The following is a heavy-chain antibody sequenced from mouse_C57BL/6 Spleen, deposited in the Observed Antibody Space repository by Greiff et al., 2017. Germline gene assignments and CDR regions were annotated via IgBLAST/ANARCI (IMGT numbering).Heavy chain of an antibody. Sequence: EVKLEESGEGLVKPGGSLKLSCAASGFTFSSYAMSWVRQTPEKRLEWVAYISSGGDYSYYADTVKGRFTISRDNARNTLYLQMSSLKSEDTAMYYCTRCLWLRRFYFDYWGQGTTLTVAS. CDR3: TRCLWLRRFYFDY. V-gene: IGHV5-9-1*02. J-gene: IGHJ2*01. CDR1: GFTFSSYA. D-gene: IGHD2-2*01. CDR2: ISSGGDYS.